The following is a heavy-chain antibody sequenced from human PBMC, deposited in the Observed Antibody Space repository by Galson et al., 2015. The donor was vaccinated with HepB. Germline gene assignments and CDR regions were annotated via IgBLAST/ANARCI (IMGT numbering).Heavy chain of an antibody. CDR2: IWYDGTNK. CDR1: GFTFSTYG. CDR3: AKDYLPYYDRWGSYSDLYYFDY. D-gene: IGHD3-22*01. V-gene: IGHV3-33*06. Sequence: SLRLSCAASGFTFSTYGLHWVRQAPGKGLEWVSVIWYDGTNKYYADSVKGRFTVSRDNSLDTVDLQMDSLRVDDTAVYYCAKDYLPYYDRWGSYSDLYYFDYWGQGTLVTVSS. J-gene: IGHJ4*02.